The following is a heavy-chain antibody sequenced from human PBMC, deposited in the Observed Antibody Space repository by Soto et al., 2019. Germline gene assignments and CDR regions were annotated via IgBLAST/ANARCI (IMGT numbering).Heavy chain of an antibody. D-gene: IGHD3-16*01. J-gene: IGHJ6*02. CDR2: IYPGDSDT. V-gene: IGHV5-51*01. CDR3: AVWPPRSDYYGMDV. Sequence: GESLKISCETSGYSFTTYWIGWVRQMPGKGLEWMGIIYPGDSDTRYSPSFQGQVTISADKSISTAYLQWGSLKASDTAMYYCAVWPPRSDYYGMDVWGQGTTVTVSS. CDR1: GYSFTTYW.